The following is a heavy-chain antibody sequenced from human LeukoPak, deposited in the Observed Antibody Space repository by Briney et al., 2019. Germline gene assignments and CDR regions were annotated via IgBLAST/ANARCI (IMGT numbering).Heavy chain of an antibody. J-gene: IGHJ6*02. CDR1: GFTFSSYA. V-gene: IGHV3-30-3*01. CDR3: ARERGYSYGYGMDV. D-gene: IGHD5-18*01. Sequence: GGSLRLSCAASGFTFSSYAMHWVRQAPGKGLEWVAVISYDGSNKYYADSVKGRFTISRDNSKNTLYLQMSSLRAEDTAVYYCARERGYSYGYGMDVWGQGTTVTVSS. CDR2: ISYDGSNK.